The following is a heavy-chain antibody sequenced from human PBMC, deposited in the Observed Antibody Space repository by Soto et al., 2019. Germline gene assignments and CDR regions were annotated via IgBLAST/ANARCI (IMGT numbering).Heavy chain of an antibody. V-gene: IGHV3-33*01. J-gene: IGHJ6*02. CDR1: GFTFTNYG. CDR2: IWYDGSNK. CDR3: ARDDYYYYYGMDV. Sequence: QVQLVEPGGGVVQPGRPLRVSCAASGFTFTNYGIHWVRQAPGKGPEWVATIWYDGSNKYYADSVKGRFTISRDNSKNTVYLQMYSLRAEDTAVYYCARDDYYYYYGMDVWCQGTTVTVSS.